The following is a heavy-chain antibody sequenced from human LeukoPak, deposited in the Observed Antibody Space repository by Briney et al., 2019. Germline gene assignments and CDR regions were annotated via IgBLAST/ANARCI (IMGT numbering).Heavy chain of an antibody. D-gene: IGHD6-13*01. V-gene: IGHV3-30*18. Sequence: GRSLRLSCAASGFTLSSYGMHWARQAPGKGQEWGAVISYDGNAKHYADSVKGRFTISRDNSKNTLYLQMNSLRSEDTAVYYCAKEKVFTSTSWTTIEYWGQGTLVTVSS. J-gene: IGHJ4*02. CDR2: ISYDGNAK. CDR3: AKEKVFTSTSWTTIEY. CDR1: GFTLSSYG.